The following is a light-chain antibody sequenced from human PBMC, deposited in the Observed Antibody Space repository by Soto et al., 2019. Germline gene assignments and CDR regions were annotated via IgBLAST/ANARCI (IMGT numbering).Light chain of an antibody. Sequence: QSVLTQPPSVSAAPGQKVTISCSGSSSNIGSNYVSWYQHLPGTAPKLLIYDNNKRPSGIPDRFSGSRSGTSATLGITGLQAGDEADYYCGAWDNSLSVLLFGGGTKVTVL. V-gene: IGLV1-51*01. CDR1: SSNIGSNY. CDR2: DNN. CDR3: GAWDNSLSVLL. J-gene: IGLJ2*01.